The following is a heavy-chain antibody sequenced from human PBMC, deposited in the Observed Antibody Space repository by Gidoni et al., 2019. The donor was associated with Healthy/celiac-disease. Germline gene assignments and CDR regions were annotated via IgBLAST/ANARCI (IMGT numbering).Heavy chain of an antibody. V-gene: IGHV1-8*01. CDR2: MNPNSGNT. D-gene: IGHD4-17*01. Sequence: QVQLVQSGAEVKKPGASVKVSCKASGYTFTSYDINWVRQATGQGLEWTGWMNPNSGNTGYAQKFQGRVTMTRNTSISTAYMELSSLRSEDTAVYYCARAPTTVTTIWGYYYYGMDVWGQGTTVTVSS. CDR3: ARAPTTVTTIWGYYYYGMDV. CDR1: GYTFTSYD. J-gene: IGHJ6*02.